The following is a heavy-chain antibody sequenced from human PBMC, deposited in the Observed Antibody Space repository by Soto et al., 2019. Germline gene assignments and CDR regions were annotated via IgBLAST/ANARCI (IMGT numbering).Heavy chain of an antibody. CDR2: FDPEDGET. D-gene: IGHD6-6*01. CDR1: GYTLTELS. Sequence: ASVKVSCKVSGYTLTELSMHWVRQAPGKGLEWMGGFDPEDGETIYAQKFQGRVTMTKDTSTDTAYMELSSLRSEDTAVYYCATRPYSSSFAYYYYGMDVWGQGTTVTVSS. J-gene: IGHJ6*02. V-gene: IGHV1-24*01. CDR3: ATRPYSSSFAYYYYGMDV.